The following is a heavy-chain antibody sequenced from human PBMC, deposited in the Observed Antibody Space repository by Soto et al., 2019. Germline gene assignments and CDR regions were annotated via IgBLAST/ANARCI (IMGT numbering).Heavy chain of an antibody. V-gene: IGHV4-34*01. CDR2: ISHGEST. CDR1: GGSFPGYY. D-gene: IGHD3-16*01. J-gene: IGHJ4*02. CDR3: AVLIGGSNYFDF. Sequence: PSETLSLTCTVQGGSFPGYYWTWIRQPPGKGLEWIREISHGESTSYSTSIESRLTKSQDTSKNPFSLTLTSLTVADRGVYYCAVLIGGSNYFDFWGQGALVTVSS.